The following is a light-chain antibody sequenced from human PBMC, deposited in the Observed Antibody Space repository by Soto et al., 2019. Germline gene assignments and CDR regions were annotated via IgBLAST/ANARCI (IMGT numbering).Light chain of an antibody. J-gene: IGKJ1*01. CDR1: ESIRNN. CDR2: AAS. CDR3: QLTYSTPRGA. Sequence: DIQMTQSPSSLSASVGDRVTITCRASESIRNNLNWYQQKPGKAPKLLIYAASTLQSGVPSRFSGGGSGTEFTLTIGSLQPADFTTYYCQLTYSTPRGAFGQGTKVEFK. V-gene: IGKV1-39*01.